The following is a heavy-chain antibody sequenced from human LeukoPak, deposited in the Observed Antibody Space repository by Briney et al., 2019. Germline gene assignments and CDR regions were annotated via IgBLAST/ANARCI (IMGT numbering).Heavy chain of an antibody. V-gene: IGHV3-23*01. Sequence: GGSLRLSCAASGFTFSSYAMSWVRQAPGKGLEWVSAISGSGGSTYYADSVKGRFTISRNNSKHTLYLQMNSLRAEDTAIYYCAKIPHSSYYYDSSGYLDYWGQGTLVSVSS. CDR1: GFTFSSYA. CDR2: ISGSGGST. J-gene: IGHJ4*02. D-gene: IGHD3-22*01. CDR3: AKIPHSSYYYDSSGYLDY.